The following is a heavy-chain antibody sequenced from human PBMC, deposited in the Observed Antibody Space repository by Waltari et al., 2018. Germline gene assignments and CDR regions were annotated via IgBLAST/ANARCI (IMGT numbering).Heavy chain of an antibody. J-gene: IGHJ4*02. D-gene: IGHD6-19*01. Sequence: QVQLQESGPGLLKPSETLSLTCAVYGGSFSGYYWSWISQPPGKGLGLIGEINHSGSTNYNPSLKSPVNISVDTSKNQFSLKLSSVTAADTAVYYWARRGAEEDVLYFDYWGQGTLVTVSS. CDR3: ARRGAEEDVLYFDY. V-gene: IGHV4-34*01. CDR1: GGSFSGYY. CDR2: INHSGST.